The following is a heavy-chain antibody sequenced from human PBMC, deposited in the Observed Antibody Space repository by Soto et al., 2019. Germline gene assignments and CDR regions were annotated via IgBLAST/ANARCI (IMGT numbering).Heavy chain of an antibody. J-gene: IGHJ6*02. V-gene: IGHV5-51*01. CDR2: IYPGDSDT. Sequence: GESLKISCKGSGYSFTSYWIGWVRQMPGKGLEWMGIIYPGDSDTRYSPSFQGQVTISADKSISTAYLQWSSLKASDTAMYCCAKYVAPAGTPYYGMDVWGQGTTVTVSS. CDR1: GYSFTSYW. CDR3: AKYVAPAGTPYYGMDV. D-gene: IGHD6-13*01.